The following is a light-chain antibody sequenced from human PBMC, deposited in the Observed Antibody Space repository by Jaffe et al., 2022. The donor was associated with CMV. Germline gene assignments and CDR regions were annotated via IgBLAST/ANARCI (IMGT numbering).Light chain of an antibody. CDR3: QQSYTTPYT. CDR2: VAS. V-gene: IGKV1-39*01. CDR1: QSITNY. J-gene: IGKJ2*01. Sequence: DIQMTQSPSSLSASVGDRVTITCRASQSITNYLNWYQQKTGEAPKLLIYVASSLHSGVPSRFSGSGSGTDFTLTISSLQPEDFATYYCQQSYTTPYTFGQGTKVEIK.